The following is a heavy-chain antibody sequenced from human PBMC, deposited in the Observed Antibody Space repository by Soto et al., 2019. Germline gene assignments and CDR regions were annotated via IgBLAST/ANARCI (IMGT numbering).Heavy chain of an antibody. Sequence: GGSLRLSCAAAGFTFSSYRMHWVRQAPGKGLEWVAVISYDGSNKYYADSVKGRFTISRDNSKNTLYLQMNSLRAEDTAVYYCAKSAKMYGAYYYYYYGMDVWGQGTTVTVSS. CDR2: ISYDGSNK. J-gene: IGHJ6*02. D-gene: IGHD4-17*01. CDR1: GFTFSSYR. CDR3: AKSAKMYGAYYYYYYGMDV. V-gene: IGHV3-30*18.